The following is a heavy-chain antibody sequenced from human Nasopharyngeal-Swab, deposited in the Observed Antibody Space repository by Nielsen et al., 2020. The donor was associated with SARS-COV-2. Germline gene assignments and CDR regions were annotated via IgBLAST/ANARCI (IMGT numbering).Heavy chain of an antibody. J-gene: IGHJ4*02. Sequence: GGSLRLSCAASGFTFSSYGMHWVRQAPGKGLEWVAFIRYDGSNKYYADSVKGRSTISRDNSKNTLYLQMNSLRAEDTAVYYCAKDSLEYSSSSTDYWGQGTLVTVSS. CDR1: GFTFSSYG. CDR3: AKDSLEYSSSSTDY. D-gene: IGHD6-6*01. V-gene: IGHV3-30*02. CDR2: IRYDGSNK.